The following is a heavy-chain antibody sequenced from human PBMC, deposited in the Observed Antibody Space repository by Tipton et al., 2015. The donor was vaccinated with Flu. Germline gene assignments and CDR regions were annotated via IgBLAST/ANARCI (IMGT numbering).Heavy chain of an antibody. V-gene: IGHV5-10-1*01. J-gene: IGHJ3*02. D-gene: IGHD1-1*01. CDR1: GYSFTSYW. Sequence: QLVQSGAEVKKPGESLRISCKGSGYSFTSYWISWVRQMPGKGLEWMGRIDPSDSYTNYSPSFQGHVTISADKSISTAYLQWSSLKASDTAMYYCARQHNWNREDDAFDIWGQGTMVTVSS. CDR2: IDPSDSYT. CDR3: ARQHNWNREDDAFDI.